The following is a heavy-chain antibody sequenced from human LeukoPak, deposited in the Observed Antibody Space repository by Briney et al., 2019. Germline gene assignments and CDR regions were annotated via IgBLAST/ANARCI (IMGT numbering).Heavy chain of an antibody. J-gene: IGHJ3*02. D-gene: IGHD3-22*01. CDR2: IYYSGST. CDR1: GGSISSYY. Sequence: SETQSLTCTVSGGSISSYYWSWIRQPPGKGLEWIGYIYYSGSTNYNPSLKSRVTISVDTSKNQFSLKLSSVTAADTAVYYCARADGNYYDSSGYNKLYHEAFDIWGQGTMVTVSS. CDR3: ARADGNYYDSSGYNKLYHEAFDI. V-gene: IGHV4-59*01.